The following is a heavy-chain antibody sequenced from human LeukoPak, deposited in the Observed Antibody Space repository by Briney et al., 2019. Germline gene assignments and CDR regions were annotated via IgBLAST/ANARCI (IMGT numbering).Heavy chain of an antibody. CDR3: ARARYSSSWYGDY. Sequence: SVKVSCKASGGTFSSYAISWVRQAPGQGLEWMGGIIPIFGTANYAQKFQGRVTMTTDTSTSTAYMELRSLRSDDTAVYYCARARYSSSWYGDYWGQGTLVTVSS. CDR1: GGTFSSYA. J-gene: IGHJ4*02. D-gene: IGHD6-13*01. V-gene: IGHV1-69*05. CDR2: IIPIFGTA.